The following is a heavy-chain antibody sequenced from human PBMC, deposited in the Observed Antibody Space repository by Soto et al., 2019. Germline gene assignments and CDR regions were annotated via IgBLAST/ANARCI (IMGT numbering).Heavy chain of an antibody. CDR3: VRRYYSRSWYPFNR. J-gene: IGHJ5*02. D-gene: IGHD6-13*01. V-gene: IGHV3-11*01. CDR2: SDRGDGTT. Sequence: PGVSRRLSFTVSGFDFGDYYISWIRQAPGKGQGWASYSDRGDGTTYYTESGRGRFTISRGNAKKTVYRQRSRLRVEDTALYYWVRRYYSRSWYPFNRWGQGTLVTVSS. CDR1: GFDFGDYY.